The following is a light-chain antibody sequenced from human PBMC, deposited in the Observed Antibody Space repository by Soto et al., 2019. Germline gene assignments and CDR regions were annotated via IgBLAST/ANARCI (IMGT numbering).Light chain of an antibody. CDR2: GAS. CDR1: QSVSSSY. Sequence: EIVLTQSPGTLSLSPGERATLSCRASQSVSSSYLAWYQQKPGQAPRLLIYGASSRATGIPDRFSGSGSGTDSTLTISRLEPEDFAVYYCQQYCSSLYTFGQGTKLEIK. J-gene: IGKJ2*01. CDR3: QQYCSSLYT. V-gene: IGKV3-20*01.